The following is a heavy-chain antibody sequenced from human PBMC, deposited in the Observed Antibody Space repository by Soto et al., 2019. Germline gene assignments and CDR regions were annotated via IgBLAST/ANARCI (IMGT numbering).Heavy chain of an antibody. Sequence: PGGSLRLSCATSGFSFTIYWMSWVRQAPGRGLEWVANVRQDGGETYYVDSVKGRFTISRDNAKSSLYLQMNSLRSEDTAVYYCVREIPNLYFEHWGQGSLVTVSS. CDR1: GFSFTIYW. J-gene: IGHJ4*02. V-gene: IGHV3-7*01. CDR3: VREIPNLYFEH. CDR2: VRQDGGET.